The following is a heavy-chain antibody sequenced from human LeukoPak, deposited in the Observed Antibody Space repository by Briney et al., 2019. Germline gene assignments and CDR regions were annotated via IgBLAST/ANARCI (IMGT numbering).Heavy chain of an antibody. CDR1: GGSISSGDYY. V-gene: IGHV4-30-4*08. D-gene: IGHD1-1*01. CDR2: IYYSGST. CDR3: ARVADDWNXFDX. J-gene: IGHJ4*02. Sequence: PSETLSLTCTVSGGSISSGDYYWSWIRQPPGKGLEWIGYIYYSGSTYYNPSLKSRVTISVDTSKNQFSLKLSSVTAADTAVYYCARVADDWNXFDXWGQXXLVTV.